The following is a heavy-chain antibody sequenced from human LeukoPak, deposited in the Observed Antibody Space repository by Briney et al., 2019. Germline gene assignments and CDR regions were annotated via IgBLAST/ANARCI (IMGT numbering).Heavy chain of an antibody. CDR1: GYTFTDYY. D-gene: IGHD3-16*01. CDR3: ASGFTNWFDP. J-gene: IGHJ5*02. Sequence: ASVKVSCKVSGYTFTDYYMHWVQQAPGKGLEWMGLVDPEDGETIYAEKFQGRVTITADTSTGTAYMELSSLRSEDTAVYYCASGFTNWFDPWGQGTLVTVSS. CDR2: VDPEDGET. V-gene: IGHV1-69-2*01.